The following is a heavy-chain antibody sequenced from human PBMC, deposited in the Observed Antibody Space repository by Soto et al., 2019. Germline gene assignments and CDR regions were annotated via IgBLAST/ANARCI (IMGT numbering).Heavy chain of an antibody. Sequence: GGSLRLSCAASGFTFSSYAMHWVRQAPGKGLEWVAVISYDGSNKYYADSVKGRFTISRDNSKNTLYLQMNSLRAEDTAVYYWARDLEYSYGYTHYYYYGMDVWGQGTTVTVSS. J-gene: IGHJ6*02. CDR3: ARDLEYSYGYTHYYYYGMDV. CDR2: ISYDGSNK. V-gene: IGHV3-30-3*01. D-gene: IGHD5-18*01. CDR1: GFTFSSYA.